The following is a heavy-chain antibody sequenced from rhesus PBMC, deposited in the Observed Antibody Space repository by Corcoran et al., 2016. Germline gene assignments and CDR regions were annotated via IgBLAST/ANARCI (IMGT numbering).Heavy chain of an antibody. CDR2: TYYRSKWYN. Sequence: QVQLQESGPGLVKPSQTLSLTCAIPGDSVSSNSATWHWIRASLSRGLEWLGRTYYRSKWYNDYAQSVQNRITINPATSKNQFSLQLNSVTPEDMAVYYCARENSGSWSARYYFDYWGQGVLVTVSS. CDR1: GDSVSSNSAT. V-gene: IGHV6-1*01. D-gene: IGHD6-25*01. CDR3: ARENSGSWSARYYFDY. J-gene: IGHJ4*01.